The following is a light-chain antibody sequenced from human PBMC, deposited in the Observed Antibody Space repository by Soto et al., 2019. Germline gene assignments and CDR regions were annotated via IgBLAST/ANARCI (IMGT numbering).Light chain of an antibody. Sequence: IVLSQSLGTLSLSPGESATLSCRASQSISSSYLAWYQQKPGQAPRLLIYGASNRATAIPDRFSGSGSGTDFTLTISRLEPEDFAVYYCQQSDDSPGTFGQRTKVDVK. CDR1: QSISSSY. V-gene: IGKV3-20*01. CDR2: GAS. J-gene: IGKJ1*01. CDR3: QQSDDSPGT.